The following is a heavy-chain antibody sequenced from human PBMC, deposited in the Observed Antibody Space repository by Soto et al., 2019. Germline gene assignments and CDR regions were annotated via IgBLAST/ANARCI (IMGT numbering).Heavy chain of an antibody. V-gene: IGHV3-30-3*01. CDR3: ARAENQLVGDYYYYGMDV. CDR2: ISYDGSNK. CDR1: GFTFSSYA. Sequence: GGSLRLSCAASGFTFSSYAMHWVRQAPGKGLEWVAVISYDGSNKYYADSVKGRFTISRDNSKNTLYLQMNSLRAEDTAVYYCARAENQLVGDYYYYGMDVWGQGTTVTVSS. D-gene: IGHD6-6*01. J-gene: IGHJ6*02.